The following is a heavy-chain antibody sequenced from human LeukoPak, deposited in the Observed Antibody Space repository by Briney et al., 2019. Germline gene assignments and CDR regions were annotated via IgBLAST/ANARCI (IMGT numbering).Heavy chain of an antibody. CDR2: ILYDGSNK. CDR3: ASLAGYSSGWSGAFDY. Sequence: PGRSLRLSCAASGFTFSSTGMHWVRQAPGKGLEWVAVILYDGSNKYYADSVKGRFTISRDNSKNTLYLQMNSLRAEDTAVYYCASLAGYSSGWSGAFDYWGRGTQVTVSS. J-gene: IGHJ4*02. V-gene: IGHV3-30*03. D-gene: IGHD6-19*01. CDR1: GFTFSSTG.